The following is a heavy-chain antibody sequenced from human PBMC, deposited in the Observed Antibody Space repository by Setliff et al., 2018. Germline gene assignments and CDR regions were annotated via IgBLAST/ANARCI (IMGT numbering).Heavy chain of an antibody. CDR3: ARDLSTTVMTRSWYYFDY. V-gene: IGHV1-18*01. CDR1: GYTFATYG. Sequence: ASVKVSCKASGYTFATYGISWVRQAPGQGLEWMGWISPYNSNTNYAQNFQGRVTMTTDTSTSTAYMELRSLRSDDTAMYYCARDLSTTVMTRSWYYFDYWGQGSLVTVSS. CDR2: ISPYNSNT. D-gene: IGHD4-17*01. J-gene: IGHJ4*02.